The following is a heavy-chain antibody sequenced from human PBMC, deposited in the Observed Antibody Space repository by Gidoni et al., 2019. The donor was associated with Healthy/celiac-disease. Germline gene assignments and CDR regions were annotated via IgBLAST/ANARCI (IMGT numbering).Heavy chain of an antibody. CDR3: ARELRYSGSYYFDY. CDR2: INHSGST. J-gene: IGHJ4*02. Sequence: HVQLQQLGAGLLKPSETLSLTCAVYGGSFSGYYWRWIRQPPGKGLEWIGEINHSGSTNYNPSLKSRVTISVDTSKNQFSLKLSSVTAADTAVYYCARELRYSGSYYFDYWGQGTLVTVSS. V-gene: IGHV4-34*01. D-gene: IGHD1-26*01. CDR1: GGSFSGYY.